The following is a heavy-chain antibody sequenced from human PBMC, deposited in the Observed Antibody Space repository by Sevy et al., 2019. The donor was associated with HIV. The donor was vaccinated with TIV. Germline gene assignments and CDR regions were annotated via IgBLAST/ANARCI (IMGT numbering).Heavy chain of an antibody. CDR2: INPASGGT. Sequence: ASVKVSCKTSGYTFVGYYIHWVRQAPGQGLEWMGWINPASGGTGYAREFQGRVTMTRDTSLRTAYMEVRWLKSDDTAVYYCATEAGRAEKRYYESRAYYSTWGQGTPVTVSS. V-gene: IGHV1-2*02. D-gene: IGHD3-22*01. CDR1: GYTFVGYY. CDR3: ATEAGRAEKRYYESRAYYST. J-gene: IGHJ4*02.